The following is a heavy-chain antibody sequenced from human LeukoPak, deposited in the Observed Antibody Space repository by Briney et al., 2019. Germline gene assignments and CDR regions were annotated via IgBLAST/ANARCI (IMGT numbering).Heavy chain of an antibody. Sequence: ASVKVSCKASGYTFTSYGISWVRQAPGQGLEWMGWISAYNGNTNYAQKLQGRVTMTTDTSTSTAYMELRSLRSDDTAVYYCARKLPVYDFWSGYYNDAFDIWGQGTMVTVSS. D-gene: IGHD3-3*01. CDR3: ARKLPVYDFWSGYYNDAFDI. V-gene: IGHV1-18*01. J-gene: IGHJ3*02. CDR1: GYTFTSYG. CDR2: ISAYNGNT.